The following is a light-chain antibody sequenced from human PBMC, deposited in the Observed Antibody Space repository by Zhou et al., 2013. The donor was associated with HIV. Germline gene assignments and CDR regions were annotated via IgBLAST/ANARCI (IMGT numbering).Light chain of an antibody. Sequence: IQLTQSPSSLSASIGDRVTITCRASQDIVTYVAWYQQTPGTAPRVLIYDASTLQTGVSSRFSGSGSGTESTLSISGLQREDFAIYYCQQLNSFPLTFGQGTRLEI. CDR2: DAS. CDR1: QDIVTY. J-gene: IGKJ5*01. V-gene: IGKV1-9*01. CDR3: QQLNSFPLT.